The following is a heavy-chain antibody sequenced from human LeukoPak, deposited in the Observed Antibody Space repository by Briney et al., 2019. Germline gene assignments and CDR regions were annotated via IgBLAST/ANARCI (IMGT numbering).Heavy chain of an antibody. D-gene: IGHD5-18*01. Sequence: GGSLRLSCAASGFTFDDYTMHWVRQAPGKGLEWVSLISWDGGSTYYADSVKGRFTISRDNAKNSLYLQMNSLRAEDTAVYYCARDLGYSYGVYFDYWGQGTLVTVSS. CDR2: ISWDGGST. V-gene: IGHV3-43*01. J-gene: IGHJ4*02. CDR1: GFTFDDYT. CDR3: ARDLGYSYGVYFDY.